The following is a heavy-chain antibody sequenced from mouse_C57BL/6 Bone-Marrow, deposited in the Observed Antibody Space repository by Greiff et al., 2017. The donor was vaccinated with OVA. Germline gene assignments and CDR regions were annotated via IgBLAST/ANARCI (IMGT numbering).Heavy chain of an antibody. D-gene: IGHD2-3*01. J-gene: IGHJ4*01. CDR3: ARTDGYAMDY. Sequence: EVQLVESGGGLVKPGGSLKLSCAASGFTFSDYGMHWVRQAPEKGLEWVAYISSGSSSTYYADTLKGRFTISRDNAKNTLFLQMTSRRSEDTAMYYCARTDGYAMDYWGQGTSVTVSP. CDR1: GFTFSDYG. V-gene: IGHV5-17*01. CDR2: ISSGSSST.